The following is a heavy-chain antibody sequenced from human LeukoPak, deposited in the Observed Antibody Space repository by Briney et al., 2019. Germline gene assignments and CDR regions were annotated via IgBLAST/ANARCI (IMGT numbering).Heavy chain of an antibody. D-gene: IGHD4-17*01. CDR1: GGSISGYY. CDR2: INHSGST. J-gene: IGHJ4*02. Sequence: SETLSLTCTVSGGSISGYYWSWIRQPPGKGLEWIGEINHSGSTNYNPSLKSRVTISVDTSKNQFSLKLSSVTAADTAVYYCASFSGDYAVDYWGQGTLVTVSS. V-gene: IGHV4-34*01. CDR3: ASFSGDYAVDY.